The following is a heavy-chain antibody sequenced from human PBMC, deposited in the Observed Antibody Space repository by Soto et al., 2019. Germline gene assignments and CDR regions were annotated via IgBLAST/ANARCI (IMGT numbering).Heavy chain of an antibody. CDR2: IWYDGSNK. J-gene: IGHJ6*02. D-gene: IGHD4-17*01. Sequence: GGSLRLSCAASGFTFSSYGMHWVRQAPGKGLEWVAVIWYDGSNKYYADSVKGRFTISRDNSKNTLYLQMNSLRAEDTAVYYCARGLYGDYAHYYYYYYGMDVWGQGTTVTVSS. CDR1: GFTFSSYG. CDR3: ARGLYGDYAHYYYYYYGMDV. V-gene: IGHV3-33*01.